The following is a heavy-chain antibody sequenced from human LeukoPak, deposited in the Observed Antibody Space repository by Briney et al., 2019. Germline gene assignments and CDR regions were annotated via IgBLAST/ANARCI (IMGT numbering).Heavy chain of an antibody. D-gene: IGHD6-13*01. J-gene: IGHJ4*02. Sequence: SETLSLTCTVPGGSISSSSYYWGWIRQPPGKGLEWIGSIYYSGSTYYNPSLKSRVTISVDTSKNQFSLKLSSVTAADTAVYYCARHGDSSSWYLTPLDYWGQGTLVTVSS. V-gene: IGHV4-39*01. CDR3: ARHGDSSSWYLTPLDY. CDR2: IYYSGST. CDR1: GGSISSSSYY.